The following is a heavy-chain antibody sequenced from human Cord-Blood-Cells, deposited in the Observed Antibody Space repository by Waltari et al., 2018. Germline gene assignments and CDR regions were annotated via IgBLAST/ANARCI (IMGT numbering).Heavy chain of an antibody. Sequence: QVQLQQWGAGLLKPSETLSLTCAVYGGSFSGYYWSWIRQPPGKGLEWSGEINHSGSTNYNPSLKSRVTISVDTSKNQFSLKLSSVTAADTAVYYCARAWIRYFDYWGQGTLVTVSS. V-gene: IGHV4-34*01. J-gene: IGHJ4*02. CDR1: GGSFSGYY. CDR3: ARAWIRYFDY. CDR2: INHSGST. D-gene: IGHD5-18*01.